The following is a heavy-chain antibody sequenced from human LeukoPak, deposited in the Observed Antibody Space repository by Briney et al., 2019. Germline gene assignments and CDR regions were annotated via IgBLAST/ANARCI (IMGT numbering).Heavy chain of an antibody. CDR2: ISGGDVRT. D-gene: IGHD4-17*01. J-gene: IGHJ4*02. CDR3: AKNTETFTVTTGYFFDY. Sequence: GGSLRLSCAASGFTVSSNYMSWVRQAPGKGLEWVSAISGGDVRTYYADSVKGRFTISRDNSKNTLYLQMNSLRAEDTAVYYCAKNTETFTVTTGYFFDYWGQGTLVTVSS. V-gene: IGHV3-23*01. CDR1: GFTVSSNY.